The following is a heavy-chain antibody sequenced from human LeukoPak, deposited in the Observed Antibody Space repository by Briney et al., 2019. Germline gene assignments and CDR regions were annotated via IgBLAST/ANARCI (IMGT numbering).Heavy chain of an antibody. CDR3: ARHPRLTGRFSQGYFDL. J-gene: IGHJ2*01. Sequence: SETLSLTCTVSGGSISSYYWSWIRQPPGKGLEWIGYIYYSGSTNYNPSLKSRVTISVDTSKNQFSLQLNSVTAADTAVYYCARHPRLTGRFSQGYFDLWGRGTLVTVSS. D-gene: IGHD1-14*01. V-gene: IGHV4-59*08. CDR2: IYYSGST. CDR1: GGSISSYY.